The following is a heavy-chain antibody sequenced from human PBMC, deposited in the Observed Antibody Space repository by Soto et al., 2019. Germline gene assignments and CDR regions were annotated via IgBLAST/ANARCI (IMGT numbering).Heavy chain of an antibody. Sequence: EVQLLESGGGLVQPGGSLRLSCAASGVTFSSYAMSWVRQAPGKGLEWVSGISGSGSSTYYADSVKGRFTISRDNSKNTLYLQMNSRRAEDTAVYYCAKLGAIEIPSYFAYWGQGTLVTVSS. CDR2: ISGSGSST. D-gene: IGHD3-16*01. V-gene: IGHV3-23*01. CDR1: GVTFSSYA. J-gene: IGHJ4*02. CDR3: AKLGAIEIPSYFAY.